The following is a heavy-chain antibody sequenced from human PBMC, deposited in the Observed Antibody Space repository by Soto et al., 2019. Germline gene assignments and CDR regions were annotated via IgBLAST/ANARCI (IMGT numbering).Heavy chain of an antibody. J-gene: IGHJ5*02. CDR2: VYHSGST. CDR3: ATPPPRIVVTVLPIPT. D-gene: IGHD2-21*01. CDR1: GDSISSTHW. Sequence: QVYLHQSGPGLVKPSGTLSLTCAVSGDSISSTHWWTWVRQTPGKGLEWIGEVYHSGSTSYNPSPKSRVTISVDKSNNQFPLKLTSVTAADTAVYFCATPPPRIVVTVLPIPTWGQGTLVSVSS. V-gene: IGHV4-4*02.